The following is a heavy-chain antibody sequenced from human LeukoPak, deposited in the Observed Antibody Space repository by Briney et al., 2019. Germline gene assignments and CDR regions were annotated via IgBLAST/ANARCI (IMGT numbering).Heavy chain of an antibody. J-gene: IGHJ3*02. D-gene: IGHD3-10*01. CDR3: AREAGSGSYYKTAFDI. V-gene: IGHV1-69*04. CDR2: IIPILGIA. CDR1: GGTFSSYA. Sequence: GASVKVSCKASGGTFSSYAISWVRQAPGQGLEWMGRIIPILGIANYAQKFQGRVTITADKSTSTAYMELSSLRSEDTAVYYCAREAGSGSYYKTAFDIWGQGTMVTVSS.